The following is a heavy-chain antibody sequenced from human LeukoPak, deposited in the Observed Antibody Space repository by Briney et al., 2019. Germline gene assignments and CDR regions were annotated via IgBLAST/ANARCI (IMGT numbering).Heavy chain of an antibody. Sequence: GGSLRLSCAASGFTFSSYGMHWVRQAPGKGLEWVAVIWYDGSDKYYADSVKGRFTISRDNSKSTLYLQMNSLRAEDTAVYYCAKDKDYGYYMDVWSKGTTVTVSS. CDR2: IWYDGSDK. CDR1: GFTFSSYG. J-gene: IGHJ6*03. D-gene: IGHD3-16*01. V-gene: IGHV3-33*06. CDR3: AKDKDYGYYMDV.